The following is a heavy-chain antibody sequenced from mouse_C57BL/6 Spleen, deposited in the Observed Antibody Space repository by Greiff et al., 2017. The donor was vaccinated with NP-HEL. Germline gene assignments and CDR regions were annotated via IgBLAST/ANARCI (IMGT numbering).Heavy chain of an antibody. J-gene: IGHJ4*01. CDR3: ARNSQISSITTVVAPYAMDY. V-gene: IGHV2-2*01. Sequence: VQLQQSGPGLVQPSQSLSITCTVSGFSLTSYGVHWVRQSPGKGLEWLGVIWSGGSTDYNAAFISRLSISKDNSKSQVFFKMNSLQADDTAIYYCARNSQISSITTVVAPYAMDYWGQGTSVTVSS. CDR1: GFSLTSYG. CDR2: IWSGGST. D-gene: IGHD1-1*01.